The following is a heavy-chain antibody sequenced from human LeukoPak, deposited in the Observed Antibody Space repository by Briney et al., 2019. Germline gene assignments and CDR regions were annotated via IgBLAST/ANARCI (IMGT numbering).Heavy chain of an antibody. CDR2: IKQDGSEK. CDR3: AKDAQPRSRWFDP. CDR1: GFIFKDYW. D-gene: IGHD3-16*01. J-gene: IGHJ5*02. Sequence: GGSPRLSCAASGFIFKDYWMIWVRQAPGKGLEWVANIKQDGSEKYYVDSVKGRFTISRDNAKNSLYLQMNTLRAEDTAMYYCAKDAQPRSRWFDPWGQGTLVTVSS. V-gene: IGHV3-7*03.